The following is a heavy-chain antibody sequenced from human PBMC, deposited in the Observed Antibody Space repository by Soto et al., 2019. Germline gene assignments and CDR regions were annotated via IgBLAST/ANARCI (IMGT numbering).Heavy chain of an antibody. J-gene: IGHJ6*02. Sequence: QVQLVESGGGVVQPGRSLRLSCAASGFTFSTYGMHWVRQAPGKGLEWVAVIWYDGSNKYYADSVKGRFTISRDNSKNTLYLQMNSLRAEDTAVYYCASERIAAPGTHFGMDVWGQGTTVTVSS. CDR2: IWYDGSNK. CDR1: GFTFSTYG. V-gene: IGHV3-33*01. CDR3: ASERIAAPGTHFGMDV. D-gene: IGHD6-13*01.